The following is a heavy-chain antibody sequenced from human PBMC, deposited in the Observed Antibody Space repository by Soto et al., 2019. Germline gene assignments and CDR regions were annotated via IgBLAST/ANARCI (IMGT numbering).Heavy chain of an antibody. J-gene: IGHJ6*02. Sequence: GSLRLSCAASGFTFSSYAMSWVRQAPGKGLEGVSAISGSGGSTYYADSVKGRFTISRDNSKNTLYLQMDSLRAEDTAVYYCAKDSYSSSWASYYYYGMDVWGQGTTVTVSS. CDR2: ISGSGGST. CDR1: GFTFSSYA. V-gene: IGHV3-23*01. D-gene: IGHD6-13*01. CDR3: AKDSYSSSWASYYYYGMDV.